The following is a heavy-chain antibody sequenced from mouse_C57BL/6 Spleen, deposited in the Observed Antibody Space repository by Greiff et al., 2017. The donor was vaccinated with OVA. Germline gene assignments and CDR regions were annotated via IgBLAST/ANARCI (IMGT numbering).Heavy chain of an antibody. CDR2: IYLGNGYT. D-gene: IGHD2-1*01. Sequence: EVQLQQSGAELVRPGSSVKMSCKASGYTFTSYGINWVKQRTGQGLEWIGYIYLGNGYTEYNEKFKGKATLTSDTSSSTAYMQLSSLTSEDSAIAFCASICYGNYGDYWGQGTSVTVSS. CDR3: ASICYGNYGDY. J-gene: IGHJ4*01. CDR1: GYTFTSYG. V-gene: IGHV1-58*01.